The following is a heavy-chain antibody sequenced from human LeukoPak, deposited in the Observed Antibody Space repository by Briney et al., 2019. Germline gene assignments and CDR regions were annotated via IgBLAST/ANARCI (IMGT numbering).Heavy chain of an antibody. V-gene: IGHV4-59*01. CDR1: GGSISNYY. J-gene: IGHJ4*02. Sequence: SETLSLTCTVSGGSISNYYWSWIRQPPGKGLEWIGYMYYSGSTNYNPSLKSRVTISVDTSNNQFSLKLSSVTAADTAVYYCARLPGISVTGKAIDCWGQGTLVAVSS. CDR3: ARLPGISVTGKAIDC. D-gene: IGHD6-19*01. CDR2: MYYSGST.